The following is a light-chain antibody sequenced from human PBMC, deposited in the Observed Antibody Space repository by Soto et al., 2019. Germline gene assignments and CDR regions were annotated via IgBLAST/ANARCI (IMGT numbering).Light chain of an antibody. CDR2: GAS. CDR1: QSFNTIY. CDR3: ELYGSSPLT. V-gene: IGKV3-20*01. J-gene: IGKJ5*01. Sequence: PGTLNFTQGEREKRCCMASQSFNTIYLAWYQQKPGQAPRLLFYGASSRATGIPDRFSGSGSGTDFTLTIGRLVPEDLAVYYCELYGSSPLTSAQGVRLEIK.